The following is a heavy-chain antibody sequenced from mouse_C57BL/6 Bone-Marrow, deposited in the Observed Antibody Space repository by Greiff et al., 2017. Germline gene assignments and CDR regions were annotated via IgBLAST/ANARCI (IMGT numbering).Heavy chain of an antibody. CDR2: IWSGGST. Sequence: VQLVESGPGLVQPSQSLSITCTVSGFSLTSYGVHWVRQSPGKGLEWLGVIWSGGSTDYNAAFISRLSTSKDNSTRHVFFKMNSMQADDTAIYYSACLSYGCDGSYWYFDVWGTGTTVTVSS. CDR3: ACLSYGCDGSYWYFDV. V-gene: IGHV2-2*01. CDR1: GFSLTSYG. D-gene: IGHD2-2*01. J-gene: IGHJ1*03.